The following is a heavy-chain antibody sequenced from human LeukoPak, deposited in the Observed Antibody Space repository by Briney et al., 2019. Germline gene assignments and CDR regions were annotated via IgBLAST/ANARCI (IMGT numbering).Heavy chain of an antibody. CDR1: KFSFSAYW. CDR2: INSDGSRT. V-gene: IGHV3-74*01. CDR3: AKEGSLGFDY. D-gene: IGHD7-27*01. J-gene: IGHJ4*02. Sequence: GGSLRLSCAASKFSFSAYWMHWVRQAPGKGLVWVSRINSDGSRTNYADSVKGRFTISRDNSKNTLYLQMNSLRAEDTAVYYCAKEGSLGFDYWGQGTLVTVSS.